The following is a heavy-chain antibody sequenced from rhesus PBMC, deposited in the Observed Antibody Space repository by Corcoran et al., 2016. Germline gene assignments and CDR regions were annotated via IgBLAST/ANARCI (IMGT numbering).Heavy chain of an antibody. CDR1: GGSISRSNW. J-gene: IGHJ3*01. CDR3: ARHVSFDF. CDR2: IYGGNGRT. V-gene: IGHV4-65*01. Sequence: QVQLQESGPGLAKPSETLSLTCAVSGGSISRSNWWSCIRQSPGTGLEWIGYIYGGNGRTSYNPPLKSPVAMSTDTSKNQFSLKLSSVTAADTAVYYCARHVSFDFWGQGLRVTVSS.